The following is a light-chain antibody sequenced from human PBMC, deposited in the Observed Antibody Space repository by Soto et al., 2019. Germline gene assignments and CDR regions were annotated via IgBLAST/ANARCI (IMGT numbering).Light chain of an antibody. V-gene: IGLV2-14*01. CDR1: TSDIGAYNY. CDR2: EVT. J-gene: IGLJ3*02. Sequence: QSALTQPASVSGSPGQSITISCTGTTSDIGAYNYVSWYQHNPGNAPKLMIYEVTVRPSGVSSRVSGSKSASTASLTITGLQSDDEADYYCSSYTSRGTLVFGGGTKLTVL. CDR3: SSYTSRGTLV.